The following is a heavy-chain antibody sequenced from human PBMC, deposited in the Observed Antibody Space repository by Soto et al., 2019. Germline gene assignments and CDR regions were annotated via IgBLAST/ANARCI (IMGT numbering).Heavy chain of an antibody. J-gene: IGHJ6*02. V-gene: IGHV3-66*01. Sequence: HPGGSLRLSCAAYGLSVSSNYMSWVRQAPGKGPEWVSVIYSGGSTDYADSVKGRFTISRDNSKNTVFLQMNILRGEDTAVHFCASSSWVYYYYAMDVWGQGTTVTVSS. CDR2: IYSGGST. CDR1: GLSVSSNY. D-gene: IGHD6-13*01. CDR3: ASSSWVYYYYAMDV.